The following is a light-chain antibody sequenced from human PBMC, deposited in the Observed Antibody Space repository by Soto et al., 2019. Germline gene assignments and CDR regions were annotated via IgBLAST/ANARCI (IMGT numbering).Light chain of an antibody. CDR1: QSVGTN. J-gene: IGKJ4*01. V-gene: IGKV3-15*01. Sequence: EVVMTQSPGTLSVSAGERATLSCRASQSVGTNLAWYQQKPGQAPRLLIFGASSRAAGVPPRFSGSGSGTEFSLTISSLQSEDFAVYYCQQYHYWPPLTFGGGTKVEI. CDR2: GAS. CDR3: QQYHYWPPLT.